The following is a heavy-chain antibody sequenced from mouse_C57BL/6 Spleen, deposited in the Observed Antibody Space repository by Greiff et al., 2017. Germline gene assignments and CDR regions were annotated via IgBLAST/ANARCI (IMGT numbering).Heavy chain of an antibody. V-gene: IGHV5-12*01. Sequence: EVKLMESGGGLVQPGGSLKLSCAASGFTFSDYYMYWVRQTPEKRLEWVAYISNGGGSTYSPDTVKGRFTLSRDNAKNTLYLQMSRLKSEDTAMYYCARGGNYLPYYAMDYWGQGTSVTVSS. J-gene: IGHJ4*01. D-gene: IGHD2-1*01. CDR1: GFTFSDYY. CDR2: ISNGGGST. CDR3: ARGGNYLPYYAMDY.